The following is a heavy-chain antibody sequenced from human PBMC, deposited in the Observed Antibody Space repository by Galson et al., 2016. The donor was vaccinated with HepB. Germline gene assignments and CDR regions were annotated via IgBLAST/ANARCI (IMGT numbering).Heavy chain of an antibody. CDR1: GFTFSTYY. CDR3: ARERFCSSATCYVGDAFHI. D-gene: IGHD2-2*01. V-gene: IGHV3-7*05. Sequence: SLRLSCAASGFTFSTYYMTWVRQPPGKGLEWVAGIKQDGSEKYYVDSVKGRFTISRDNAKNSLYVQMDSLRAGDTAVYFCARERFCSSATCYVGDAFHIGGQGTMVTVSS. J-gene: IGHJ3*02. CDR2: IKQDGSEK.